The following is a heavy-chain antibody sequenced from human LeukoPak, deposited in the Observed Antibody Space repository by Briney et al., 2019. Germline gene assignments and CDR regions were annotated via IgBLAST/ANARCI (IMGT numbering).Heavy chain of an antibody. CDR2: IYYSGTT. D-gene: IGHD6-6*01. CDR1: GGSISSSSYY. V-gene: IGHV4-39*01. Sequence: SETLSLTCTVSGGSISSSSYYWGWIRQPPGKGLEWIGSIYYSGTTYYNPSLKSRVTISVDTSKNQFSLKLGSVTAADTAVYYCARVGLGSSRDYWGQGTLVTVSS. J-gene: IGHJ4*02. CDR3: ARVGLGSSRDY.